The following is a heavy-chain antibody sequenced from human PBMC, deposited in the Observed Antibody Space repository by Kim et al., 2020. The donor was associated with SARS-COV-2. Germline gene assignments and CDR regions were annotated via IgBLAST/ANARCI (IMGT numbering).Heavy chain of an antibody. D-gene: IGHD3-3*01. Sequence: RKGRVSIFVDTSKNQFSLKLSSVTAADTAVYYCARHRDFWSGYYDGMDVWGQGTTVTVSS. V-gene: IGHV4-39*01. J-gene: IGHJ6*02. CDR3: ARHRDFWSGYYDGMDV.